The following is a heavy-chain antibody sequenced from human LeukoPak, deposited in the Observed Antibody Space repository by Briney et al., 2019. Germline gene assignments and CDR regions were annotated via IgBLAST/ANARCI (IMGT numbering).Heavy chain of an antibody. J-gene: IGHJ5*02. V-gene: IGHV1-3*01. Sequence: GASVKVSCKASGYTFTTYAIHWVRQAPGRSLEWMGRINAGNGDAKYSQNFHDRITITRDTSASTVYMELTSLRSEDTAVYYCGKSAPSGFDPWGQGTLVTVPS. CDR1: GYTFTTYA. CDR2: INAGNGDA. CDR3: GKSAPSGFDP.